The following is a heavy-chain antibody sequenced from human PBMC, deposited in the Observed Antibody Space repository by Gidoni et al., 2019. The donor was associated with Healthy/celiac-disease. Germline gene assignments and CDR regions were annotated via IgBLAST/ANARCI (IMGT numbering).Heavy chain of an antibody. J-gene: IGHJ6*02. D-gene: IGHD6-6*01. Sequence: QVQLVQSGAEVKKPGASVKVSCQASGHTFTGYYMHWVRQAPGQGLEWMGRINPNSGGTNYAQKFQGRVTMTRDTSISTAYMELSRLRSDDTAVYYCARALGQQLDYYYYYYGMDVWGQGTTVTVSS. V-gene: IGHV1-2*06. CDR3: ARALGQQLDYYYYYYGMDV. CDR2: INPNSGGT. CDR1: GHTFTGYY.